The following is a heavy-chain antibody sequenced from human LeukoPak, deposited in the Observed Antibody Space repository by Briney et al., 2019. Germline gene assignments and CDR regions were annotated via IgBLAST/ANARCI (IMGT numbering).Heavy chain of an antibody. V-gene: IGHV4-39*07. Sequence: SETPSLTCTVSGGSISSSRYYWGWIRQPPGKGLEWIGSMYYSGSTYYNPSLKSRVTISVDTSKNQFSLKLSSVTAADTAVYYCASRLQSGYVSGAFDIWGQGTMVTVSS. CDR2: MYYSGST. J-gene: IGHJ3*02. CDR1: GGSISSSRYY. CDR3: ASRLQSGYVSGAFDI. D-gene: IGHD5-12*01.